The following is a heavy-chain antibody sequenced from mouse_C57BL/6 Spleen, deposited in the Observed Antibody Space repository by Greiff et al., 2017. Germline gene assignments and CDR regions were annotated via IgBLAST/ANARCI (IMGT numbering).Heavy chain of an antibody. CDR2: IWGDGST. Sequence: VQLQQSGPGLVAPSQSLSITCTVSGFSLTSYGVSWVRQPPGKGLEWLGVIWGDGSTNYHSALISRLSISKNNSKSHVFLKLNSLQTVDTATYFCAKIITTIVAYWYFDVWGTGTTVTVSS. V-gene: IGHV2-3*01. J-gene: IGHJ1*03. D-gene: IGHD1-1*01. CDR3: AKIITTIVAYWYFDV. CDR1: GFSLTSYG.